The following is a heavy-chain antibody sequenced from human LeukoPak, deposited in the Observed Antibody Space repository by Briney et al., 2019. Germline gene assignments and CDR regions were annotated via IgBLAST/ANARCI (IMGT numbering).Heavy chain of an antibody. Sequence: GGSLRLSCAASGFAFTRHAMHWVRQAPGKGLEWVAYIYYDGIDKNYADTVKGRFIISRDNSKNTLYLQMNSLRAEDTAVYYCAKLFGHWGHYYDSSGPFDYWGQGTLVTVSS. V-gene: IGHV3-30*02. CDR3: AKLFGHWGHYYDSSGPFDY. J-gene: IGHJ4*02. CDR2: IYYDGIDK. D-gene: IGHD3-22*01. CDR1: GFAFTRHA.